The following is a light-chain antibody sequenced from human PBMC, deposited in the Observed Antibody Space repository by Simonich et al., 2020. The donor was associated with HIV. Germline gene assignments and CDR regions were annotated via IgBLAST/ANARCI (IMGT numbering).Light chain of an antibody. CDR1: QSVSSN. J-gene: IGKJ4*01. Sequence: EIVMTQSPATLSVSPGERATLSCRARQSVSSNLAWYQQKPGQAPRLLIYGASTRATGIPARFSGSGSGTEFTLTISSVQSEDCAVYYCQQYNKRPLTFGGGTKVEIK. CDR2: GAS. V-gene: IGKV3-15*01. CDR3: QQYNKRPLT.